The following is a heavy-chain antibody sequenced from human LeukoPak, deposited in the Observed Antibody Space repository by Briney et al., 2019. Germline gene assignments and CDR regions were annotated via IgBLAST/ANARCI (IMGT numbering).Heavy chain of an antibody. Sequence: SETPSLTCTVSGGSICSGSYYWGWIRQPPGKGLEWMGNIYYSGGAFYNPSLKSRATISVDTPKNQFSLKLTSVTAADTAVYYCATPSEDSSGHVTYWGQGTLVTVSS. J-gene: IGHJ4*02. CDR1: GGSICSGSYY. CDR2: IYYSGGA. D-gene: IGHD3-22*01. V-gene: IGHV4-39*05. CDR3: ATPSEDSSGHVTY.